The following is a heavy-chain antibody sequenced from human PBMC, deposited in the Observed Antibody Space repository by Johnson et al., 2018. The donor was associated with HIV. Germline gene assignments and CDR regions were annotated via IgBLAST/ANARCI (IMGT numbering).Heavy chain of an antibody. CDR3: ARDRIQWWSYVGTFDV. Sequence: QVQLVESGGGVVQPGRSLRLSCAASAFTFSNYIMHWVRQAPGKGPEWVAGISYDGKNKDYGQSVRGRVTLSRDNSKSTLILQMDSLRADDTAVYYCARDRIQWWSYVGTFDVWGQGTTVTVSS. CDR2: ISYDGKNK. D-gene: IGHD2-15*01. CDR1: AFTFSNYI. J-gene: IGHJ3*01. V-gene: IGHV3-30*04.